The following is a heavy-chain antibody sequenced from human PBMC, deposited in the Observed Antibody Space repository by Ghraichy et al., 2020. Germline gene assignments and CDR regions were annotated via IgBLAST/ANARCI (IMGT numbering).Heavy chain of an antibody. Sequence: GSLRLSCAASGFTFSSYWMHWVRQAPGKGLVWVSRINSDGSSTSYADSVKGRFTISRDNAKNTLYLQMNSLRAEDTAVYYCARGFGVEDDAFDIWGQGTMVTVSS. V-gene: IGHV3-74*01. CDR1: GFTFSSYW. CDR3: ARGFGVEDDAFDI. D-gene: IGHD3-3*01. J-gene: IGHJ3*02. CDR2: INSDGSST.